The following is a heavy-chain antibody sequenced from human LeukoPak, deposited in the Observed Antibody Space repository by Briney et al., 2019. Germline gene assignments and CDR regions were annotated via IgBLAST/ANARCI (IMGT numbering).Heavy chain of an antibody. V-gene: IGHV3-21*01. CDR3: ARVRVVPAAIGGWDY. J-gene: IGHJ4*02. D-gene: IGHD2-2*02. CDR2: ISSSSSYI. Sequence: SGGSLRLSCAASGFTFSSYSMNWVRQAPGKGLEWVSSISSSSSYIYYADSVKGRFTISRDNAKNSLYLQMNSLRAEDTAVYYCARVRVVPAAIGGWDYWGQGTLVTVSS. CDR1: GFTFSSYS.